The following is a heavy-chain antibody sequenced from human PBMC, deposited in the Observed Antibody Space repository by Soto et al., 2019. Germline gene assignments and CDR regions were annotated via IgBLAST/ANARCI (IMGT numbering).Heavy chain of an antibody. CDR3: ARGTTYSRGYYYYGLDV. D-gene: IGHD4-4*01. CDR2: ISGNGGGT. CDR1: GFTFSSYA. Sequence: GGSLRLSCAASGFTFSSYAMSWVRQAPGKGLEWVSSISGNGGGTYNADSVKGRFTISRDNSKNMLFLPMNSLRAEDTAVYFCARGTTYSRGYYYYGLDVWGQATTVTVSS. V-gene: IGHV3-23*01. J-gene: IGHJ6*02.